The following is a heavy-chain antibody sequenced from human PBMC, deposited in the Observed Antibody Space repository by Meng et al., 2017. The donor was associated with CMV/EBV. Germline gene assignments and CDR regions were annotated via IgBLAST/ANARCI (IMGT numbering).Heavy chain of an antibody. CDR1: GYSFTSYW. J-gene: IGHJ4*02. V-gene: IGHV5-51*01. Sequence: KVSCKCSGYSFTSYWIGWVRQLPGKGLEWMGIIYLGHSDTRYGPSFQGQVTISVDKYNSTAYLQWSTLEASDTAMYYCSRPWGGYDYYFDYWGQGTLVTVSS. CDR2: IYLGHSDT. D-gene: IGHD5-12*01. CDR3: SRPWGGYDYYFDY.